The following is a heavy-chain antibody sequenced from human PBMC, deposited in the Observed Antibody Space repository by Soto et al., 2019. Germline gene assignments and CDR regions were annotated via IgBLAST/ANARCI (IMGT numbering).Heavy chain of an antibody. CDR2: INAGNGDT. D-gene: IGHD6-19*01. CDR3: ARSGTAGITVAGPIDY. V-gene: IGHV1-3*01. Sequence: QVQLVQSGAEVKKPGASVKVSCKASEYFTSYAMNWVRQAPGQRLEWMGWINAGNGDTKYSQKFQGRVTITRDTSASTAYMELSSLRSDDTAVDCCARSGTAGITVAGPIDYWGQGTLVTVSS. J-gene: IGHJ4*02. CDR1: EYFTSYA.